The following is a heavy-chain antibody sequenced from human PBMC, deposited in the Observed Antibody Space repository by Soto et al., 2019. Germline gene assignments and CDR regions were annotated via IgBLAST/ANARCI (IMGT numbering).Heavy chain of an antibody. CDR3: ARDRLPAAGGWFDP. CDR1: GYTVSSNY. Sequence: EVQLVESGGGLVQPGGSLRLSCAASGYTVSSNYMSWVRQAPGKGLEWVSVIYSGGSTYYADSVKGRFTISRHDSKNTPYLQMTSLRAEYTAVYYCARDRLPAAGGWFDPWGQGTLVTVSS. J-gene: IGHJ5*02. D-gene: IGHD2-2*01. V-gene: IGHV3-53*04. CDR2: IYSGGST.